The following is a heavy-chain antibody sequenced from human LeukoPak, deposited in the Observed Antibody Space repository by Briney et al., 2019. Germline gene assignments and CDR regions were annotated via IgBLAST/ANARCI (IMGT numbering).Heavy chain of an antibody. CDR3: AREGGYSGYDFDY. Sequence: GASVKVSCKASGYTFTGYYMHWVRQAPGQGPQLMGWINPNSGGTNYAQKFQGRVTMTRDTSISTAYMELSRLRSDDTAVYYCAREGGYSGYDFDYWGQGTLVTVSS. CDR2: INPNSGGT. CDR1: GYTFTGYY. V-gene: IGHV1-2*02. J-gene: IGHJ4*02. D-gene: IGHD5-12*01.